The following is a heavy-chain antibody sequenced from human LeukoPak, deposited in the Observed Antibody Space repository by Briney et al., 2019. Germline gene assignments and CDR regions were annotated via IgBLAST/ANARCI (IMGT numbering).Heavy chain of an antibody. D-gene: IGHD1-7*01. CDR2: ISSGSSTI. CDR1: GGSISSSSYY. Sequence: PSETLSLTCTVSGGSISSSSYYWGWIRQPPGKGLEWVSYISSGSSTIYYADSVKGRFTISRDNAKNSLYLQMNSLRAEDTAVYYCARDLGRGGTPDFDYWGQGTLVTVSS. V-gene: IGHV3-11*04. CDR3: ARDLGRGGTPDFDY. J-gene: IGHJ4*02.